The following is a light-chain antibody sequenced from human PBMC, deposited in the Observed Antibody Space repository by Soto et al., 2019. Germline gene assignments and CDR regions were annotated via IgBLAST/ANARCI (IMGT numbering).Light chain of an antibody. Sequence: DIQMTQSPSTLSASVGDRVTISCRASQSISSRLAWYQQKAGKAPKLLIYKASGLQSGVPSRFSGSGSGTEFTLIISSLQPDDFATYYCQQYNSYSVNAFGQGTKVDIK. CDR3: QQYNSYSVNA. V-gene: IGKV1-5*03. J-gene: IGKJ2*01. CDR2: KAS. CDR1: QSISSR.